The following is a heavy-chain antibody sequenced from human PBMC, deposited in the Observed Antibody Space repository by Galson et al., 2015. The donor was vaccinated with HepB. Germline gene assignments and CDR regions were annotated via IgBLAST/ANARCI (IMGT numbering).Heavy chain of an antibody. V-gene: IGHV3-30*02. J-gene: IGHJ4*02. D-gene: IGHD5-24*01. CDR2: IWHDERNK. CDR3: AKSLDGPPTDY. Sequence: SLRLSCAASGFTFRSYGMHWVRQAPGKGLEWVAFIWHDERNKYYGDSVKGRFTISRDNSKNTLHLQMNSLRTEDTAVYYCAKSLDGPPTDYWGQGTLVTVSS. CDR1: GFTFRSYG.